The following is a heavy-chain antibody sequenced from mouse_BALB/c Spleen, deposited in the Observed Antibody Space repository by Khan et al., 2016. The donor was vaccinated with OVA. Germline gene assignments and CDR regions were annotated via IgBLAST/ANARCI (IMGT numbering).Heavy chain of an antibody. Sequence: EVQLKQSGPDLVKPGASVRMSCKASGYTFTSYVMHWLRQKPGQGLEWIGYIYPFNDDTKYNEKFKGKATLTSDKSSSTAYMELSSLTSEDSAVYYCAKNYRYDVYFDYWGQGTTLTVSS. D-gene: IGHD2-14*01. CDR3: AKNYRYDVYFDY. V-gene: IGHV1S136*01. J-gene: IGHJ2*01. CDR2: IYPFNDDT. CDR1: GYTFTSYV.